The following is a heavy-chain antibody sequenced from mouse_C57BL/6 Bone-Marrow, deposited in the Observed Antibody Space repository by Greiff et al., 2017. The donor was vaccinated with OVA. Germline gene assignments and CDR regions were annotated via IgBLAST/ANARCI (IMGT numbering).Heavy chain of an antibody. CDR3: ANYNAMDY. Sequence: QVQLQQSGAELVKPGASVKLSCKASGYTFTSYGISWVKQRPGQGLEWIGEIYPRSGNTSYNEKFKGKATLTADKSYSTAYMELRGRTAEDSAVYVCANYNAMDYWGQGTSVTVSA. J-gene: IGHJ4*01. V-gene: IGHV1-81*01. CDR2: IYPRSGNT. D-gene: IGHD2-12*01. CDR1: GYTFTSYG.